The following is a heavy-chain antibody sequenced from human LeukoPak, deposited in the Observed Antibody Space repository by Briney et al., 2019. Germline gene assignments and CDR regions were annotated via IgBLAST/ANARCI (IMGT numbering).Heavy chain of an antibody. V-gene: IGHV4-59*11. CDR3: ARDSSGYYSYGYFDY. CDR1: GDSYTSPY. J-gene: IGHJ4*02. CDR2: IYYSGST. D-gene: IGHD3-22*01. Sequence: SETLSLTCTVSGDSYTSPYWSWIRQPPGKGLEWIGYIYYSGSTNYNPSLKSRVTISVDTSKNQFSLKLSSVTAADTAVYYRARDSSGYYSYGYFDYWGQGTLVTVSS.